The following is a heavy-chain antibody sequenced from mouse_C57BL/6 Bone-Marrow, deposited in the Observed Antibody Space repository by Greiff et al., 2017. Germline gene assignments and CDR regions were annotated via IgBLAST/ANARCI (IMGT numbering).Heavy chain of an antibody. CDR3: TSTHNYCSSYGYAMDY. CDR1: GFTFSDAW. V-gene: IGHV6-6*01. D-gene: IGHD1-1*01. J-gene: IGHJ4*01. Sequence: EVKVEESGGGLVQPGGSMKLSCAASGFTFSDAWMDWVRQSPEKGLEWVAEIRNKANNHATYYAESVKGRFTISRDDSKSSVYLQMNSLRAEDTGIYYCTSTHNYCSSYGYAMDYWGQGTSVTVSS. CDR2: IRNKANNHAT.